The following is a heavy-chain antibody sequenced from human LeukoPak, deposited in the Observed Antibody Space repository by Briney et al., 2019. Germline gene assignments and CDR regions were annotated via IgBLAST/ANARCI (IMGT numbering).Heavy chain of an antibody. J-gene: IGHJ4*02. Sequence: SETLSLTCTVSGGSISSYYWSWIRQPPGKGLERIGYIYYSGSTNYNPSLKSRVTISVDTSKNQFSLKLSSVTAADTAVYYCASYSGSYYRFDYWGQGTLVTVSS. V-gene: IGHV4-59*08. D-gene: IGHD1-26*01. CDR3: ASYSGSYYRFDY. CDR2: IYYSGST. CDR1: GGSISSYY.